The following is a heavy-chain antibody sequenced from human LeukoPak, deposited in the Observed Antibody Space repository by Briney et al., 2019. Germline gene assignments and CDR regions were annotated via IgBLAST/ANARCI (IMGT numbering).Heavy chain of an antibody. CDR1: GYTFTGYY. Sequence: GASVKVSCKASGYTFTGYYMHWVRQAPGQGLEWMGWINPNSGGTNYADSVKGRFTISRDNSKNTLYLQMNSLRAEDTAVYYCAKPLRYNWNDDAFDIWGQGTMVTVSS. D-gene: IGHD1-1*01. CDR3: AKPLRYNWNDDAFDI. CDR2: INPNSGGT. V-gene: IGHV1-2*02. J-gene: IGHJ3*02.